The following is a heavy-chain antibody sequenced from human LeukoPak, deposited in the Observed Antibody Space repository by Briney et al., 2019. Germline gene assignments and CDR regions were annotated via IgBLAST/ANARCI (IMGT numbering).Heavy chain of an antibody. CDR1: GYTLTELS. D-gene: IGHD3-10*01. CDR2: FDPEDGET. CDR3: ATPSRGSMVRGHDAFDI. Sequence: ASVKVSCKVSGYTLTELSMHWVRQAPGKGLEWMGGFDPEDGETIYAQKFQGRVTMTEDTSTDTAYMELSSLRSEDTAVYYCATPSRGSMVRGHDAFDIWGQGTMVTVSS. V-gene: IGHV1-24*01. J-gene: IGHJ3*02.